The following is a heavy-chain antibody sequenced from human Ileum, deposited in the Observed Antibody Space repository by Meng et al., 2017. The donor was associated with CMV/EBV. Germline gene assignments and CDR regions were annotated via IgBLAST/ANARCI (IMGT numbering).Heavy chain of an antibody. Sequence: GGSLRLSCAASGFTFSSDWMHWVRQAPGKGLMWVARVDSAGSGTSYADSVKGRFTISRDNARNTLYLQMNSLRVEDTAVYYCLLIAGTTEGGVDAFDVWGQGTMVTVSS. CDR3: LLIAGTTEGGVDAFDV. CDR2: VDSAGSGT. V-gene: IGHV3-74*01. CDR1: GFTFSSDW. J-gene: IGHJ3*01. D-gene: IGHD1-26*01.